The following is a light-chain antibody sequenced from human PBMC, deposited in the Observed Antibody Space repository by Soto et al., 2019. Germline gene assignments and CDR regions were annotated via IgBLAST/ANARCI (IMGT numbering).Light chain of an antibody. CDR2: GAS. CDR3: QQYGSSPRT. V-gene: IGKV3-20*01. CDR1: QCVSSSY. J-gene: IGKJ1*01. Sequence: EIVLTQSPGTLSLSPGERATLSCRASQCVSSSYLAWYQQKPGQAPRLLIYGASSRATGIPDRFSGSGSGTDFTLTISNLQSEDFAVYYCQQYGSSPRTFGQGTRWIT.